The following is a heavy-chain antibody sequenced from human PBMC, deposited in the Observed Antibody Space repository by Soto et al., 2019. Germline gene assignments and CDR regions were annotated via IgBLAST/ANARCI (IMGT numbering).Heavy chain of an antibody. V-gene: IGHV3-30*18. CDR1: GFTFSSYG. CDR2: ISYDGSNK. Sequence: GGSLRLSCAASGFTFSSYGMHWVRQAPGKGLEWVAVISYDGSNKYYADSVKGRFTISRDNSKNTLYLQMNSLRAEDTAVYYCAKDRRDYYGSGSYVVYYYYGMDVWGQGTTVTVSS. D-gene: IGHD3-10*01. CDR3: AKDRRDYYGSGSYVVYYYYGMDV. J-gene: IGHJ6*02.